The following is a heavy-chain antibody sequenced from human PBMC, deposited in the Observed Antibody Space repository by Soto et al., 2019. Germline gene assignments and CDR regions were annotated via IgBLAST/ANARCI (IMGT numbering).Heavy chain of an antibody. CDR2: AHTTGTT. D-gene: IGHD2-15*01. Sequence: QVQLQESGPGLVKPSETLSLTCTVSGGSIRSHYWSWIRQPAGNGLELLGRAHTTGTTNYNPSLKSRVTMSVDTSKCQFSLKLSSVTAADTAVYYCARVLSSPASGRVFDQWVQGTLVTVSS. CDR1: GGSIRSHY. J-gene: IGHJ4*02. V-gene: IGHV4-4*07. CDR3: ARVLSSPASGRVFDQ.